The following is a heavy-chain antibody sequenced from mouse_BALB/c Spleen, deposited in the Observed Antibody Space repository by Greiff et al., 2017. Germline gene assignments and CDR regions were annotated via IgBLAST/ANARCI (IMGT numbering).Heavy chain of an antibody. CDR2: IYPGDGDT. V-gene: IGHV1-87*01. CDR1: GYTFTSYW. CDR3: ARFDYDPYFDY. D-gene: IGHD2-4*01. Sequence: QVQLQQSGAELARPGASVKLSCKASGYTFTSYWMQWVKQRPGQGLEWIGAIYPGDGDTRYTQKFKGKATLTADKSSSTAYMQLSSLASEDSAVYYCARFDYDPYFDYWGQGTTLTVSS. J-gene: IGHJ2*01.